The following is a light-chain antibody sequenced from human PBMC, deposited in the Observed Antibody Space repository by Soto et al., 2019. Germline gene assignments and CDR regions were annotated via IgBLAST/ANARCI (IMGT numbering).Light chain of an antibody. CDR3: KQYNSYS. J-gene: IGKJ1*01. Sequence: DIQMTQSPSSLSASVGDRVTITCQASQNINNYLNWYQQKPGRAPKLLIYDASNLEAGVPSRFRGSGSGTDFTFTISRLQPEDIATYYCKQYNSYSLGQGTKVDIK. V-gene: IGKV1-33*01. CDR2: DAS. CDR1: QNINNY.